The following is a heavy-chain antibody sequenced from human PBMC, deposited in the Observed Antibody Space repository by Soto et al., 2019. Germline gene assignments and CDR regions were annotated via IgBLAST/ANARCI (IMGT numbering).Heavy chain of an antibody. Sequence: SVKVSCKASGYNFMPYGVNWVRQAPGQGLEWMGWISPWKGNTNYAQSFQGRVTMTTDTSTSTAYMELRSLTSDDTAVYYCARDLDPSGSYFTDYWGPGTLVTVSS. D-gene: IGHD1-26*01. CDR1: GYNFMPYG. J-gene: IGHJ4*02. CDR2: ISPWKGNT. V-gene: IGHV1-18*04. CDR3: ARDLDPSGSYFTDY.